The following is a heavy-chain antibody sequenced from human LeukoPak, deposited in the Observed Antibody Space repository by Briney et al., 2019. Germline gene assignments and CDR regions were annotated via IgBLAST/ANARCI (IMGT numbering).Heavy chain of an antibody. V-gene: IGHV4-34*01. CDR2: IYYRGSN. CDR3: ARETRVVPAAIEIFYCYYYMCV. J-gene: IGHJ6*03. Sequence: SETLSHTCGVYGGSLSGYYWRWTRQPPGEGLEWMGEIYYRGSNQYNLPLKSRVTISVDTSKNQFSLQLSTVTAADTAVYYCARETRVVPAAIEIFYCYYYMCVWGKGTTVTIS. CDR1: GGSLSGYY. D-gene: IGHD2-2*01.